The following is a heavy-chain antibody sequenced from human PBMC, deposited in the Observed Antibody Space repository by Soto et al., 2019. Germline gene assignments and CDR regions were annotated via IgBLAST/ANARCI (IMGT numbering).Heavy chain of an antibody. D-gene: IGHD5-18*01. CDR2: IYYSGST. V-gene: IGHV4-39*01. Sequence: PSETLSLTCTVSGGSISSSSYYWGWIRQPPGKGLEWIGSIYYSGSTYYNPSLKSRVTISVDTSKNQFSLKLSSVTAADTAVYYCARHQIQLFDYWGQGTLVTVSS. J-gene: IGHJ4*02. CDR3: ARHQIQLFDY. CDR1: GGSISSSSYY.